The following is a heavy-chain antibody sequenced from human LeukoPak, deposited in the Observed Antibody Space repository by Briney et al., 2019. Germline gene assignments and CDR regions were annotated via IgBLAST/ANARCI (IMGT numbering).Heavy chain of an antibody. J-gene: IGHJ4*02. CDR3: AGYDSSGYSIAY. CDR2: ISSSSSYI. D-gene: IGHD3-22*01. CDR1: GFTFSSYS. Sequence: GGSLRLSCAASGFTFSSYSMNWVRQAPGKGLEWVSSISSSSSYIYYADSVKGRFTISRDNAKNSLYLQMNSLRAEDTAVYYCAGYDSSGYSIAYCGQGTLVTVSS. V-gene: IGHV3-21*01.